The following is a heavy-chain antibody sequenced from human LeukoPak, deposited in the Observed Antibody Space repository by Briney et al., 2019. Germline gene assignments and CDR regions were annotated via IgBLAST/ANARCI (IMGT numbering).Heavy chain of an antibody. CDR1: GGSISSYY. CDR3: ARSDLGYCSGGSCYLPYYYYYGMDV. J-gene: IGHJ6*02. D-gene: IGHD2-15*01. V-gene: IGHV4-59*08. Sequence: SETLSLTCTVSGGSISSYYWSWIRQPPGKGLEWIGYIYYSGSTNYSPSLKSRVTISVDTSKNQFSLKLSSVTAADTAVYYCARSDLGYCSGGSCYLPYYYYYGMDVWGQGTTVTVSS. CDR2: IYYSGST.